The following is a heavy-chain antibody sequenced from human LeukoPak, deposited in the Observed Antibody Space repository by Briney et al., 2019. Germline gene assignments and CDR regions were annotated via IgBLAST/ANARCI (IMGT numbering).Heavy chain of an antibody. CDR3: ASPPQYCSSTRCYDNWFDP. D-gene: IGHD2-2*01. V-gene: IGHV4-38-2*01. CDR2: IYHSGST. J-gene: IGHJ5*02. CDR1: GYSISSGYY. Sequence: SETLSLTCAVSGYSISSGYYWGWIRQPPGKGLEWIGSIYHSGSTYYNPSLKSRVTISVDTSKNQFSLKLSSVTPADTAVYYCASPPQYCSSTRCYDNWFDPWGQGTLVTVSS.